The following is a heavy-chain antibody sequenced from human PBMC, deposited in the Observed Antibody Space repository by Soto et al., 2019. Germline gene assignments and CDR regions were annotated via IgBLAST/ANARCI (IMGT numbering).Heavy chain of an antibody. D-gene: IGHD5-12*01. CDR2: ISYDGSNK. V-gene: IGHV3-30-3*01. Sequence: SLRLSCAASGFTFSSYAMHWVRQAPGKGLEWVAVISYDGSNKYYADSVKGRFTISRDNSKSTLYLQMNSLRAEDTAVYYCARDYYRFNSGYGFSMDVWGQGTTVTVSS. CDR1: GFTFSSYA. CDR3: ARDYYRFNSGYGFSMDV. J-gene: IGHJ6*02.